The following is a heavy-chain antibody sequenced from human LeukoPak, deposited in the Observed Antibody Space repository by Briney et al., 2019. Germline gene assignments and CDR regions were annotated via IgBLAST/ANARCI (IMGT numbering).Heavy chain of an antibody. V-gene: IGHV3-66*01. Sequence: GGSLRLSCAASGFAVSSNYMSWVRQAPGKGLEWVSVIYSGGSTYYADSVKGRFTISRDNSKNTLYLQMNSLRAEDTAVYYCARFNSGYDLFDYWGQGTLVTVSS. CDR3: ARFNSGYDLFDY. D-gene: IGHD5-12*01. CDR1: GFAVSSNY. J-gene: IGHJ4*02. CDR2: IYSGGST.